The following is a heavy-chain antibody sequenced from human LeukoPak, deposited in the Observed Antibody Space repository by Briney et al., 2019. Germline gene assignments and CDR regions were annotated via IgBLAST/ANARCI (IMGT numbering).Heavy chain of an antibody. CDR1: GFTFDDYG. D-gene: IGHD3-10*01. V-gene: IGHV3-20*04. J-gene: IGHJ3*02. Sequence: PGGSLRLSCAASGFTFDDYGMGWVRQAPGKGLEWVSGINWNGGSTGYADSVKGRFTISRDNAKNSLYLQMNSLRAEDTALYYCARGPGRLDAFDIWGQGTMVTVSS. CDR3: ARGPGRLDAFDI. CDR2: INWNGGST.